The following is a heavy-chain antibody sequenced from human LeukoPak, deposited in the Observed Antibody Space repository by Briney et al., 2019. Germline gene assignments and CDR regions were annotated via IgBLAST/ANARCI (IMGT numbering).Heavy chain of an antibody. D-gene: IGHD6-19*01. CDR1: GGSISSSGYC. J-gene: IGHJ3*02. V-gene: IGHV4-39*07. CDR2: IDYSGNT. Sequence: SETLSLTCTVSGGSISSSGYCWGWIRQPPGKGLEWIGSIDYSGNTNYNPSLKSRVTISVDTSKTQFSLKLSSVTAADTAVYYCARRIAVAGHDAFDIWGQGTMVTVSS. CDR3: ARRIAVAGHDAFDI.